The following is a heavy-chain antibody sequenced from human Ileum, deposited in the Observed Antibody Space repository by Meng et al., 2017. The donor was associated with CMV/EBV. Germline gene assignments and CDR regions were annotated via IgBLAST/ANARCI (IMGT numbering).Heavy chain of an antibody. D-gene: IGHD2-2*02. CDR3: ARDGAYCTTSICYTGWFDP. J-gene: IGHJ5*02. V-gene: IGHV3-74*01. CDR2: INSDGSNRRDGSST. Sequence: HGVSQTPGKGLEWVARINSDGSNRRDGSSTTYADSVKGRFNISRDNAKNTLYLQMNSLRAEDTAVYYCARDGAYCTTSICYTGWFDPWGQGTLVTVSS.